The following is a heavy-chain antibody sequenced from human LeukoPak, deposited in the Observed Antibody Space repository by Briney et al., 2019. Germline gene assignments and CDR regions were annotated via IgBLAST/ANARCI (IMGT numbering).Heavy chain of an antibody. V-gene: IGHV2-70*01. Sequence: SGPALVKPTQTLTLTCTFSWFSLITSGMCVSWIRQPPGKALEWFALIDWDDDKYYSTSLKTRLTISKDTFKNQVVLTMTNMDPVDTATYYCARISAYGDYYFDYWGQGTLVTVSS. CDR2: IDWDDDK. D-gene: IGHD4-17*01. CDR1: WFSLITSGMC. J-gene: IGHJ4*02. CDR3: ARISAYGDYYFDY.